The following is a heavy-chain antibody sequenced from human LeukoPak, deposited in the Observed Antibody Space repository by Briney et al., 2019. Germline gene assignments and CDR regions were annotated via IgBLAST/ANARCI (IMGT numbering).Heavy chain of an antibody. V-gene: IGHV3-23*01. D-gene: IGHD6-13*01. CDR1: GFTFSSYA. Sequence: GGSLRLSCAASGFTFSSYAMSWVRQAPGKGLEWVSAISGSGGSTYYADSVKGRFTISRDNSKNTLYLQMNSLRAEDTAVYYCVKDPLWQQLETEKFDYWGQGTLVTVSS. CDR3: VKDPLWQQLETEKFDY. J-gene: IGHJ4*02. CDR2: ISGSGGST.